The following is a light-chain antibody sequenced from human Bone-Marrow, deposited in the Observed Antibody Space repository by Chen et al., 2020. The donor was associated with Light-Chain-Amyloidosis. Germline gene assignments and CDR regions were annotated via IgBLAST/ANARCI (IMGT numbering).Light chain of an antibody. CDR1: NIGSTS. J-gene: IGLJ3*02. CDR3: PVWDRSSDRPL. V-gene: IGLV3-21*02. Sequence: SYVLTQPSSVSVAPAQTATIAWGGNNIGSTSVHRYQQTPGQAPLLVDYDDSDRPSGIPERLSGSNSESAATLTISVVEAGDEADYYCPVWDRSSDRPLFGGGPKLTVL. CDR2: DDS.